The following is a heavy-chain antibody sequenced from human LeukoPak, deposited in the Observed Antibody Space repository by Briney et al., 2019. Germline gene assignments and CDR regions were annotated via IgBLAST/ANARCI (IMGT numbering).Heavy chain of an antibody. CDR2: IWYDGSNK. V-gene: IGHV3-30*02. D-gene: IGHD1-26*01. Sequence: RSGGSLRLSCAASGFTFSNYGMHWVRQAPGKGLEWVAVIWYDGSNKYYADSVKGRFTISRDSSKNTLYLQMNSLRAEDTAVYYCAKTTSGSYYLFDYWGQGILVTVSS. CDR1: GFTFSNYG. J-gene: IGHJ4*02. CDR3: AKTTSGSYYLFDY.